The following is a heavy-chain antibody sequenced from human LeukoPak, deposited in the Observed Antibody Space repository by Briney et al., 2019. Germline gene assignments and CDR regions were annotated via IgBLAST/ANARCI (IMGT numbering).Heavy chain of an antibody. V-gene: IGHV3-21*01. CDR1: GFTFSSYS. J-gene: IGHJ6*03. Sequence: PGGSLRLSCAASGFTFSSYSMNWVRQAPGQGLEWVSSISSSSSYIYYADSVKGRFTISRDNAKNSLYLQMNSLRAEDTAVYYCARVGYDFWSGYYTGGYYYYYMDVWGKGTTVTVSS. CDR3: ARVGYDFWSGYYTGGYYYYYMDV. D-gene: IGHD3-3*01. CDR2: ISSSSSYI.